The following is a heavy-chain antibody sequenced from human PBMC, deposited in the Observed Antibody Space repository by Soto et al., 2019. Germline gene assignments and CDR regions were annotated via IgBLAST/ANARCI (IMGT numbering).Heavy chain of an antibody. CDR3: ARDIGGSDSPYFAY. CDR1: GFTFSSYA. CDR2: ISYDGSNK. D-gene: IGHD5-12*01. Sequence: QVQLVESGGGVVQPGRSLRLSCAAAGFTFSSYAMHWVRQAPGKGLEWVAVISYDGSNKYYADSVKGRFTISRDNSKNTLYLQMNSLRAEDTAVYYCARDIGGSDSPYFAYWGHGTLVTVSS. J-gene: IGHJ4*01. V-gene: IGHV3-30-3*01.